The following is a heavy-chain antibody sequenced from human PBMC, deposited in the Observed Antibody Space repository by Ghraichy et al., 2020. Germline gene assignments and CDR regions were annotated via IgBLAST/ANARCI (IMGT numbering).Heavy chain of an antibody. D-gene: IGHD5-12*01. CDR3: AKGPADSGYELPFDY. J-gene: IGHJ4*02. CDR1: GFTFDDYT. Sequence: GGSLRLSCAASGFTFDDYTMHWVRQAPGKGLEWVSLISWDGGSTYYADSVKGRFTISRDNSKNSLYLQMNSLRTEDTALYYCAKGPADSGYELPFDYWGQGTLVTVSS. CDR2: ISWDGGST. V-gene: IGHV3-43*01.